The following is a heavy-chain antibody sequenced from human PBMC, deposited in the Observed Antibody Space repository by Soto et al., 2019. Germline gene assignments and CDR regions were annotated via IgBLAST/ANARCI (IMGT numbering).Heavy chain of an antibody. J-gene: IGHJ5*02. D-gene: IGHD2-2*01. CDR1: GYTFSNYG. Sequence: ASVKVSCKTSGYTFSNYGITWVRQAPGQPLEWLGWISLYSDGTNYAQKFQGRVSMTTDTSTTTAYMEPRSLRSDDTAVYYCARVVPGAEAWFGPWGQGTLVTVSS. CDR3: ARVVPGAEAWFGP. CDR2: ISLYSDGT. V-gene: IGHV1-18*01.